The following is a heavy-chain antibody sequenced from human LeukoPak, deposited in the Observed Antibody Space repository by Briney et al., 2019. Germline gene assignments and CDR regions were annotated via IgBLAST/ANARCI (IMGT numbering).Heavy chain of an antibody. J-gene: IGHJ4*02. D-gene: IGHD3-9*01. V-gene: IGHV1-8*01. CDR2: MNPNSGNT. CDR3: ARTPVVVLRYFDWPRRDFDY. CDR1: GYTFTSYD. Sequence: GASVKVSCKASGYTFTSYDINWVRQATGQGLEWMGWMNPNSGNTGYAQKFQGRVTMTRNTSISTAYMELSSLRSEDTAVYYCARTPVVVLRYFDWPRRDFDYWGQGTLVTVSS.